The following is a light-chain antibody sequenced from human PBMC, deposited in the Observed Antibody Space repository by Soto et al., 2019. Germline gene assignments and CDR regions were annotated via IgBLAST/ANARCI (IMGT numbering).Light chain of an antibody. V-gene: IGLV1-44*01. CDR1: SSNIGSNT. Sequence: QSVLTQPPSASGTPGQRVTISCSGSSSNIGSNTVNWYQQLPGTAPKLLIYSNNQRPSGVPDRFSGSKSGTSASLAISGRQSEDEADSYCAAWDDSLNGLVFGGGTKLTVL. CDR3: AAWDDSLNGLV. CDR2: SNN. J-gene: IGLJ2*01.